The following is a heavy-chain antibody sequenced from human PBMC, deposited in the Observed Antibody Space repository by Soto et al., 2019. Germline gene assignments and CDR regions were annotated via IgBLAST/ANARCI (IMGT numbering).Heavy chain of an antibody. Sequence: SQTLSLTCAISGDSVSSNGAAWSWVRQSPSRGLEWLGRTYYKSKWNNDYALSVKSRITINPGTSKNQFSLHLHSVTPEDTAVYYCTGITWFRGMDVWGQGTPVTVSS. CDR1: GDSVSSNGAA. CDR2: TYYKSKWNN. J-gene: IGHJ6*02. CDR3: TGITWFRGMDV. D-gene: IGHD3-10*01. V-gene: IGHV6-1*01.